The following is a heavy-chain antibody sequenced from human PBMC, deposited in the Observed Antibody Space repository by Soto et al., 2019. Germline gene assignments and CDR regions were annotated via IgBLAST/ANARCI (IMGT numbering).Heavy chain of an antibody. J-gene: IGHJ4*02. V-gene: IGHV3-30-3*01. CDR3: ARAYEGDYFDY. CDR1: GFTFSSYA. Sequence: QVQLVESGGGVVQPGRSLRLSCAASGFTFSSYAMHWVRQAPGKGLEWVAVISYDGSNKYYADSVKGRVTTSRDNSKNSLYLQMISLSAEDTAVYYCARAYEGDYFDYWGQGTLVTVSS. D-gene: IGHD3-16*01. CDR2: ISYDGSNK.